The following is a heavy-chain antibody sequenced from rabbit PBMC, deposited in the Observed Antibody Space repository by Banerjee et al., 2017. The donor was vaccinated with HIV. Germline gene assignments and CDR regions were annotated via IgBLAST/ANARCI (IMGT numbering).Heavy chain of an antibody. Sequence: QSLEESGGGLVKPGASLTLTCTASGFSFGSSYCMCWVRQAPGKGLEWIACIYAGSSGSTYYASWAKGRFTISKTSSTTVTLQMTSLTAADTATYFCARHTYSAYAGAGYALWGQGTLVTVS. CDR2: IYAGSSGST. CDR1: GFSFGSSYC. D-gene: IGHD4-2*01. J-gene: IGHJ6*01. V-gene: IGHV1S40*01. CDR3: ARHTYSAYAGAGYAL.